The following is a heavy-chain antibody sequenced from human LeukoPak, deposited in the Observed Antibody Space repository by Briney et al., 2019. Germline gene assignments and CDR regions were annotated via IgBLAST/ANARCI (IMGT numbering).Heavy chain of an antibody. CDR3: ARGRGESTVTWFDP. CDR1: GGSVSSYY. V-gene: IGHV4-59*02. CDR2: IYSGST. J-gene: IGHJ5*02. Sequence: SETLSLTCTVSGGSVSSYYWNWIRQPPGKGLEWIGYIYSGSTKYNPSLKRRVTISVDTSKNQFSLKLSSVTAADTAVYYCARGRGESTVTWFDPWGQGTLVTVSS. D-gene: IGHD4-17*01.